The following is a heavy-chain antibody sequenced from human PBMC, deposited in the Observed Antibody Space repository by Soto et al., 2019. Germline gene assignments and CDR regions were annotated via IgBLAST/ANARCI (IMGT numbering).Heavy chain of an antibody. Sequence: GGSLRLSCAASGFTFSSYGMHWVRQAPGKGLEWVAVISYDGSNKYYADSVKGRFTISRDNSKNTLYLQMNSLRAEDTAVYYCARASCCPHIRNLWLSNFYYWGQGTLVTVSS. CDR2: ISYDGSNK. V-gene: IGHV3-30*03. J-gene: IGHJ4*02. CDR1: GFTFSSYG. CDR3: ARASCCPHIRNLWLSNFYY. D-gene: IGHD5-18*01.